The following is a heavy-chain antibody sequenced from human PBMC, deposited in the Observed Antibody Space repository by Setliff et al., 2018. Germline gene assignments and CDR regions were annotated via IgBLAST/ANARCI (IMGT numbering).Heavy chain of an antibody. CDR2: INPNSGGT. CDR1: GYTFTGYY. CDR3: AREPLYYYGSGSYYKPPLYYYGMDV. Sequence: ASVKVSCKASGYTFTGYYMHWVRQAPGQGLEWMGWINPNSGGTNYAQKFQGRVTITTDESTSTAYMELRSLRSDDTAVYYCAREPLYYYGSGSYYKPPLYYYGMDVRGQGTTVTVSS. J-gene: IGHJ6*02. V-gene: IGHV1-2*02. D-gene: IGHD3-10*01.